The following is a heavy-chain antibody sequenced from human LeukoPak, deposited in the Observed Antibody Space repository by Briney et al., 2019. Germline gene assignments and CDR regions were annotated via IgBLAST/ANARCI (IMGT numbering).Heavy chain of an antibody. CDR2: IWYDGSNK. CDR1: GFTFSSYG. Sequence: GGSLRLSCAASGFTFSSYGMHWVRQAPGKGLEWVAVIWYDGSNKYYADSVKGRFTISRDNSKNTLYLQMNSLRAEDTAVYYCASQGPVRYFHWYFDYWGQGTLVTVSS. CDR3: ASQGPVRYFHWYFDY. J-gene: IGHJ4*02. D-gene: IGHD3-9*01. V-gene: IGHV3-33*01.